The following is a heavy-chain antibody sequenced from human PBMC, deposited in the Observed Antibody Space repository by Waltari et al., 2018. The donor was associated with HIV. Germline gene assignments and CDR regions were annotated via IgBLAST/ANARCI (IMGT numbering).Heavy chain of an antibody. CDR2: IKSKNDGATT. Sequence: EVRLEESGGGLVKPGGSLRLSCAVSGFTFIHAWMSWVRQAPGKGLEWVGRIKSKNDGATTDYAAPMKGRFTSSRDDSKNMVFLQMNSLKTEDTAVYFCTADRTSLELVVISQQWGQGTLVIVSS. D-gene: IGHD2-8*02. V-gene: IGHV3-15*01. J-gene: IGHJ1*01. CDR1: GFTFIHAW. CDR3: TADRTSLELVVISQQ.